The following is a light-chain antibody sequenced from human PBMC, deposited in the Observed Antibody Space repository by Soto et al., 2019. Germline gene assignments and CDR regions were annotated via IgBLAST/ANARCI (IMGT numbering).Light chain of an antibody. CDR1: SSDVGGYNY. V-gene: IGLV2-14*01. J-gene: IGLJ2*01. CDR2: AVS. CDR3: SSYASSSSPYVV. Sequence: QSVLTQPASVSGSPGQSITISCTGTSSDVGGYNYVSWYQQHPGMAPKLMIYAVSNRPSGVSNRFSGSKSGNTASLTISGLRAEDEAHYYCSSYASSSSPYVVFGGGTKLTVL.